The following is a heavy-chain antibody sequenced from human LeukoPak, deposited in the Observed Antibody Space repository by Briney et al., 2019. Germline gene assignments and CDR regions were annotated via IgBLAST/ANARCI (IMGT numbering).Heavy chain of an antibody. Sequence: SETLSLTCTVSGGSISSYYWSWIRQSPGKGLEWIGYIYYSGSTNYNPSLKSRVTISVDTSKNQFSLKLSSVTAADTAVYYCATSYSSSFIDYWGQGTLVTVSS. CDR1: GGSISSYY. CDR2: IYYSGST. D-gene: IGHD6-13*01. CDR3: ATSYSSSFIDY. V-gene: IGHV4-59*01. J-gene: IGHJ4*02.